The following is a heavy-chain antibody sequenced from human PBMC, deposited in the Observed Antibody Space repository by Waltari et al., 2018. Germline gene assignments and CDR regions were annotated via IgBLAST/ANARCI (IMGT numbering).Heavy chain of an antibody. J-gene: IGHJ4*02. CDR2: IYYSGST. D-gene: IGHD3-22*01. V-gene: IGHV4-30-4*08. Sequence: QVQLQESGPGLVKPSQTLSLTCTVSGGSISSGDYYWSWIRQPPGKGLEWIGYIYYSGSTYYNPSLKSRVTISVDTSKNQFSLKLSSVTAADTAVYYCARGSYYYDSSGYYSDYWGQGTLVTVSS. CDR3: ARGSYYYDSSGYYSDY. CDR1: GGSISSGDYY.